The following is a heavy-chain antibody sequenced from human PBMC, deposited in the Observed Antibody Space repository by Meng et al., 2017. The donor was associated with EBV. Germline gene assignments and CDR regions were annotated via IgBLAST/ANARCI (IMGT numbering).Heavy chain of an antibody. CDR3: ARAEIAAAGRLDY. J-gene: IGHJ4*02. CDR1: GGTFSSYA. V-gene: IGHV1-69*06. Sequence: GQVVKSGGEVRKPGSSVKVSGKASGGTFSSYAISWVRQAPGQGREWMGGIIPIFGTANYAQKFQGRVTITADKSTSTAYMELSSLRSEDTAVYYCARAEIAAAGRLDYWGQGTLVTVSS. CDR2: IIPIFGTA. D-gene: IGHD6-13*01.